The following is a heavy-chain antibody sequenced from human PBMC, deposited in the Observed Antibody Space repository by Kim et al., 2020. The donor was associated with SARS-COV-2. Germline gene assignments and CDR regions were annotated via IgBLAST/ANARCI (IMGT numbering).Heavy chain of an antibody. Sequence: SETLSLTCTLSGGFLGTFYWSWVRQTPGKGLEWMGFINHSGTAKYNPSLNGRATISADTSKTQFSLSLTSVTAADTAVYFFARLHSSDRWFDPLCQGTLV. CDR2: INHSGTA. J-gene: IGHJ5*02. CDR1: GGFLGTFY. D-gene: IGHD6-19*01. CDR3: ARLHSSDRWFDP. V-gene: IGHV4-59*08.